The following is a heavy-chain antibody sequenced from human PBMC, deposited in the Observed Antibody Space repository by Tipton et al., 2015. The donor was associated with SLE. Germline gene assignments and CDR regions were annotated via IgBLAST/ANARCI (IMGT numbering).Heavy chain of an antibody. CDR2: IYYSGST. J-gene: IGHJ3*02. CDR3: ARRGGDAFDI. CDR1: GGSISSSSYY. D-gene: IGHD6-25*01. V-gene: IGHV4-39*07. Sequence: TLSLTCTVSGGSISSSSYYWGWIRQPPGKGLEWIGNIYYSGSTNYNPSLKSRVTISVDTSKNQFSLKLSSVTAADTAVYYCARRGGDAFDIWGQGTMVTVSS.